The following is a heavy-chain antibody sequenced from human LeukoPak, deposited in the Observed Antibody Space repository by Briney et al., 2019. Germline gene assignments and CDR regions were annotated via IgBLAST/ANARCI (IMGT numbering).Heavy chain of an antibody. Sequence: ASVKVSCKAFGYTFISNGISWVRQAPGQGLEWMGWINPNSGGTNYAQKFQGRVTMTRDTSISTAYMELSRLRSDDTAVYYCARESYSSSWYEKNNWFDPWGQGTLVTVSS. J-gene: IGHJ5*02. D-gene: IGHD6-13*01. CDR1: GYTFISNG. CDR2: INPNSGGT. V-gene: IGHV1-2*02. CDR3: ARESYSSSWYEKNNWFDP.